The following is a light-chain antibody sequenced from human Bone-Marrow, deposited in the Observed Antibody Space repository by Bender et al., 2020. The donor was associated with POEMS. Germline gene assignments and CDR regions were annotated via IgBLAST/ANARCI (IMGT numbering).Light chain of an antibody. J-gene: IGLJ2*01. CDR3: CSYAGSSTVV. CDR2: DVF. Sequence: QSALTQPASVSGSPGQSITISCTGTNRDIGNYNYVSWYQQHAGSAPKLIIYDVFSRPSGVSNRFSGSKSGNTASLTISGLQAEDEADYYCCSYAGSSTVVFGGGTKLTVL. CDR1: NRDIGNYNY. V-gene: IGLV2-14*03.